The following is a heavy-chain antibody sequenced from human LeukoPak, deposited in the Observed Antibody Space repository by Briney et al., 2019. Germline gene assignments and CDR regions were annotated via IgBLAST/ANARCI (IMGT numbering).Heavy chain of an antibody. Sequence: SETLSLTCTVSGGSISSYYWSWIRQPPGKGLEWIGYIYYSGSTNYNPSLKSRVTISVDTSKNQFSLKLSSVTAADTAVYYCARAPGYCSSTSCYDHYYYGMDVWGQGTTVTVPS. CDR1: GGSISSYY. D-gene: IGHD2-2*03. CDR3: ARAPGYCSSTSCYDHYYYGMDV. V-gene: IGHV4-59*01. J-gene: IGHJ6*02. CDR2: IYYSGST.